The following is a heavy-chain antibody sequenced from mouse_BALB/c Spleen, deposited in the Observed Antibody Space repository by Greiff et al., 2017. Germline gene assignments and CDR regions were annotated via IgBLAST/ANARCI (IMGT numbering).Heavy chain of an antibody. Sequence: EVMLVESGGGLVKPGGSLKLSCAASGFTFSDYYMYWVRQTPEKRLEWVATISNGGSYTYYPDSVKGRFTISRDNAKNNLYLQMSSLKSEDTAMYYCARGDVFTMTVIYYAMDYWGQGTSVTVSS. CDR2: ISNGGSYT. V-gene: IGHV5-4*02. CDR1: GFTFSDYY. CDR3: ARGDVFTMTVIYYAMDY. J-gene: IGHJ4*01. D-gene: IGHD1-1*02.